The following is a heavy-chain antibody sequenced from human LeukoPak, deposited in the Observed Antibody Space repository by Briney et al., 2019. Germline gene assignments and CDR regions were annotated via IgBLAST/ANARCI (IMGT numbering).Heavy chain of an antibody. J-gene: IGHJ4*02. CDR2: IYYSGST. CDR1: DGSISSSSYY. D-gene: IGHD1-26*01. Sequence: SETLFLTCTVSDGSISSSSYYWGWIRQPPGKGLEWIGSIYYSGSTYYNPSLKSRVTISVDTSKNQFSLKLSSVTAADTAVYYCARLWWELPDYWGQGTLVTVSS. V-gene: IGHV4-39*01. CDR3: ARLWWELPDY.